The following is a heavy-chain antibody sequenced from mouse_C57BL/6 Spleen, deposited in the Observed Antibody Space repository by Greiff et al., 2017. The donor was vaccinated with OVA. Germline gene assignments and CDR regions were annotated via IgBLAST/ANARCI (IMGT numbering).Heavy chain of an antibody. Sequence: EVKLVESEGGLVQPGSSMKLSCTASGFTFSDYYMAWVRQVPEKGLEWVANINYDGSSTYYLDSLKSRFIISRDNAKNILYLQMSSLKSEDTATYYCARNYYYDMDYWGQGTSVTVSS. CDR2: INYDGSST. J-gene: IGHJ4*01. CDR1: GFTFSDYY. V-gene: IGHV5-16*01. CDR3: ARNYYYDMDY.